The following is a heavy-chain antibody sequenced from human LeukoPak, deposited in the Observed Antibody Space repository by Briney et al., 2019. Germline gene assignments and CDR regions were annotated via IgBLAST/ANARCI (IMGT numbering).Heavy chain of an antibody. CDR3: VRSATIAVFRYGMDV. J-gene: IGHJ6*02. V-gene: IGHV4-59*11. Sequence: SETPSLTCSVSGGSITSLYWSWVRQPPGKGLEYVGYVHHTGVTNYNPSLRGRVTVSMDASKNQFYLKLNSVTAADTAVYYCVRSATIAVFRYGMDVWGQGTTVTVSS. CDR1: GGSITSLY. D-gene: IGHD6-19*01. CDR2: VHHTGVT.